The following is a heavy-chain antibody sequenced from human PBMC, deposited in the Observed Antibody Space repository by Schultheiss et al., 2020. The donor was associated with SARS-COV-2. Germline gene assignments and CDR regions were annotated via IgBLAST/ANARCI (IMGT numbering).Heavy chain of an antibody. D-gene: IGHD6-13*01. V-gene: IGHV4-34*01. Sequence: SETLSLTCAVYGGSFSGYYWSWIRQPPGKGLEWIGEINHSGSTNYNPSLKSRVTISVDTSKNQFSLKLSSVTAADTAVYYCARGSRINSSPGQYWGQGTLVTVSS. CDR1: GGSFSGYY. CDR2: INHSGST. CDR3: ARGSRINSSPGQY. J-gene: IGHJ4*02.